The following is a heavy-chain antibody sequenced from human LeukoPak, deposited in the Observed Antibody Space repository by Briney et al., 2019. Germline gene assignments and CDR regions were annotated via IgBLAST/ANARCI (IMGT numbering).Heavy chain of an antibody. J-gene: IGHJ4*02. CDR1: GFNFSRYT. Sequence: PGGSLRLSCAASGFNFSRYTMHWVRQAPGKGLDWVAVISHYGSNIHYEDSVEGRFTISRDNSKNTLYLQMSSLRAEDTAVYYCARCPFIGTYYYFDYWGQGALVTVSS. D-gene: IGHD1-26*01. CDR3: ARCPFIGTYYYFDY. V-gene: IGHV3-30*04. CDR2: ISHYGSNI.